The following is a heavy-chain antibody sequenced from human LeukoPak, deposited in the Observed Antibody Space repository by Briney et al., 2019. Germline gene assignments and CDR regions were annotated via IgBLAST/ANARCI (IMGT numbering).Heavy chain of an antibody. CDR1: GGSISSYY. V-gene: IGHV4-59*01. CDR3: AREATTGQYNWFDP. J-gene: IGHJ5*02. CDR2: IYYSGST. Sequence: SETLSLTCTVSGGSISSYYWSWIRQPPGKGLEWFGYIYYSGSTNYNPSLKSRVTISVDTSKNQFSLKLSSVTAADTAVYYCAREATTGQYNWFDPWGQGTLVTVSS. D-gene: IGHD3-9*01.